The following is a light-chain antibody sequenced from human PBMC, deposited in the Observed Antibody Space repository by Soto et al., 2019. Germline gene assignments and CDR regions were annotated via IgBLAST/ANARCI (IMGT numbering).Light chain of an antibody. CDR3: QQLHSYPLT. Sequence: DIQLTQSPSFLSASVGDRVTITCRASQGISSYLAWYQQKPGKAPKLLIYAASTLQSGVPSRFGGSGSWTEFTLTISSLQPEDFAIYFCQQLHSYPLTFGGGTKVEIK. CDR1: QGISSY. J-gene: IGKJ4*01. V-gene: IGKV1-9*01. CDR2: AAS.